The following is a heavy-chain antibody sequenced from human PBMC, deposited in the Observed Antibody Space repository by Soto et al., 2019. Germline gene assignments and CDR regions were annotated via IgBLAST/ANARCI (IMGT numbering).Heavy chain of an antibody. CDR1: GYNFAGYW. Sequence: GESLKISCNGSGYNFAGYWIAWVRQMPGKGLELMGIIYPSDSDTRYRPSFQGQVTISADKSISTAYLQWSSLKASDTAMYYCARIGDEQQPGWGQGTLVTVSS. CDR3: ARIGDEQQPG. J-gene: IGHJ4*02. V-gene: IGHV5-51*01. D-gene: IGHD6-13*01. CDR2: IYPSDSDT.